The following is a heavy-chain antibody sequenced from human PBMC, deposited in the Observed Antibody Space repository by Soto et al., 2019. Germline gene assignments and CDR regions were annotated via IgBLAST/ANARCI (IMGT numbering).Heavy chain of an antibody. J-gene: IGHJ6*02. CDR2: IGTAGDP. CDR1: GFTFSSYD. V-gene: IGHV3-13*05. D-gene: IGHD1-26*01. Sequence: PGGSLRLSCAASGFTFSSYDMHWVRQATGKGLEWVSAIGTAGDPYYPGSVKGRFTISRENAKNSLYLQMNSLRPDETAIYYCARPIPRWSYPYGMDVWGQGTTVTVYS. CDR3: ARPIPRWSYPYGMDV.